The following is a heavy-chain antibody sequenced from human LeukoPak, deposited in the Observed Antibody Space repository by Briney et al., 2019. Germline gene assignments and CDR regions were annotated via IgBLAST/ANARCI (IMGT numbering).Heavy chain of an antibody. V-gene: IGHV3-21*01. CDR1: GFTFNTFN. Sequence: GGSLRLSCAASGFTFNTFNMNWVRQAPGKGLEWVSSITSGGDYMYYADSVKGRFTTSRDSAKNSLSLQLNSLRVEDTAVYYCARGHYDVLAASYKWTPDYWGQGTLVTVSS. J-gene: IGHJ4*02. CDR3: ARGHYDVLAASYKWTPDY. CDR2: ITSGGDYM. D-gene: IGHD3-9*01.